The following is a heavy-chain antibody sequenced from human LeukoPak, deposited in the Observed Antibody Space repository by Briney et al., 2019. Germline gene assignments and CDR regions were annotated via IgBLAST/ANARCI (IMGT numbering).Heavy chain of an antibody. J-gene: IGHJ4*02. V-gene: IGHV3-48*04. CDR1: GFTFSSYS. Sequence: GGSLRLSCAASGFTFSSYSMNWVRQAPGKGLEWVSYISSSSSTIYYADSVKGRFTISRDNAKNSLYLQMNSLRAEDTAVYYCARGEGYFWSGYYTYFDYWGQGTLVTVSS. D-gene: IGHD3-3*01. CDR3: ARGEGYFWSGYYTYFDY. CDR2: ISSSSSTI.